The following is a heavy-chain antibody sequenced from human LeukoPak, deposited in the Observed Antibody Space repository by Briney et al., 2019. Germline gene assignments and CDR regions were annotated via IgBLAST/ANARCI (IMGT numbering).Heavy chain of an antibody. CDR1: GFTSGIYA. CDR2: FSGGGDS. CDR3: AKDLFGSSWYHSREDQ. Sequence: GGSLRLSCAASGFTSGIYAVSWVRQAPGKGLEWVSAFSGGGDSYYADSVKGRFTISRDNSKNTLYLQMNSLRGEDTAVYYCAKDLFGSSWYHSREDQWGQGTLVTVSS. J-gene: IGHJ4*02. V-gene: IGHV3-23*01. D-gene: IGHD6-13*01.